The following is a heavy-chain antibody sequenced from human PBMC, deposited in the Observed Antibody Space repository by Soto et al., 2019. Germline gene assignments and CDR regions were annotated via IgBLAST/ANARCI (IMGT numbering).Heavy chain of an antibody. CDR3: ARVGYCSSTSCYCPVDYSSYYYIHV. J-gene: IGHJ6*03. CDR2: ISAYNGNT. Sequence: ASVKVSCKASGYTFTSYGISWVRQAPGQGLEWMGWISAYNGNTNYAQKLQGRVTMTTDTSTSTAYMELRSPRSDDTAVYYCARVGYCSSTSCYCPVDYSSYYYIHVWGKGTTVTAP. V-gene: IGHV1-18*01. D-gene: IGHD2-2*03. CDR1: GYTFTSYG.